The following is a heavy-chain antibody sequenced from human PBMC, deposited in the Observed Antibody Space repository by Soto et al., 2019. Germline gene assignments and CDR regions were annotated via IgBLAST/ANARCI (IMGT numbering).Heavy chain of an antibody. D-gene: IGHD3-3*01. J-gene: IGHJ6*02. Sequence: ESGGGVVQPGRSLRLSCAASGFTFSSYGMHWVRQAPGKGLEWVAVIWYDGSNKYYADSVKGRFTISRDNSKNTLYLQMNSLRAEDTAVYYCARDGLEWGYGMDVWGQGTTVTVSS. V-gene: IGHV3-33*01. CDR3: ARDGLEWGYGMDV. CDR1: GFTFSSYG. CDR2: IWYDGSNK.